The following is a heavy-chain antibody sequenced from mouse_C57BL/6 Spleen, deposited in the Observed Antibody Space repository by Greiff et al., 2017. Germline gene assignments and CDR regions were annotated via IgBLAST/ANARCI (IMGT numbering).Heavy chain of an antibody. V-gene: IGHV1-74*01. CDR1: GYTFTSYW. J-gene: IGHJ4*01. CDR3: AHEKDYYGSDYYAMDY. Sequence: QVQLQQPGAELVKPGASVKVSCKASGYTFTSYWMHWVKQRPGQGLEWIGRIHPSDSDTNYNQKFKGKATLTVDKSSSTAYMQLSSLTSEDSAVYYGAHEKDYYGSDYYAMDYWGQGTSVTVAS. D-gene: IGHD2-1*01. CDR2: IHPSDSDT.